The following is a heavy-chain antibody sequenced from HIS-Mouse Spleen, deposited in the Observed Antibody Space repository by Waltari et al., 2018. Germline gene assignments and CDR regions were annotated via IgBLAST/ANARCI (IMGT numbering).Heavy chain of an antibody. J-gene: IGHJ4*02. CDR2: IYYSGST. Sequence: QLQLQESGPGLVKSSETLSLTRTVSGVSISSSSYYWGWIRQPPGKGLEWIGSIYYSGSTYYNPSLKSRVTISVDTSKNQFSLKLSSVTAADTAVYYCARDRELYFDYWGQGTLVTVSS. D-gene: IGHD1-26*01. CDR3: ARDRELYFDY. V-gene: IGHV4-39*07. CDR1: GVSISSSSYY.